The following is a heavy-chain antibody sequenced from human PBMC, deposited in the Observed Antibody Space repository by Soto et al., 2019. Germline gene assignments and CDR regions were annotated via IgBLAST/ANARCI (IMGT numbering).Heavy chain of an antibody. CDR1: GYSFAGYW. CDR3: ARQIYDSDTGPNFQYYFDS. Sequence: GESLKISCKGSGYSFAGYWITWVRQKPGKGLEWMGRSDPSDSQTYYSPSFRGHVTISVTKSITTVFLQWSSLRASDTAMYYCARQIYDSDTGPNFQYYFDSWGQGTPVTVSS. V-gene: IGHV5-10-1*01. D-gene: IGHD3-22*01. J-gene: IGHJ4*02. CDR2: SDPSDSQT.